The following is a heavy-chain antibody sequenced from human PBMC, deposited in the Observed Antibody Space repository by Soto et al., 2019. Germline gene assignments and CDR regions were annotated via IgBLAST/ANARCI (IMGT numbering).Heavy chain of an antibody. Sequence: GGSLRLSCAASGFTFSSYAMSWVRQAPGKGLEWVSAISGNGGSKYYADSVKGRFTISRDNSKNTLYLQMNSLRAEDTAVYYCAKDTGSIAARRAFDYWGQGTLGTVSS. CDR2: ISGNGGSK. CDR1: GFTFSSYA. V-gene: IGHV3-23*01. CDR3: AKDTGSIAARRAFDY. J-gene: IGHJ4*02. D-gene: IGHD6-6*01.